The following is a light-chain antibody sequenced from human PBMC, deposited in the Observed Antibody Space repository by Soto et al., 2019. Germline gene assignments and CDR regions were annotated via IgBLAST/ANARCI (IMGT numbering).Light chain of an antibody. Sequence: QSALTQYPSASGSPGQSVTISCTGTSSDVGGYNYVSWYQQHPGKAPKLMIYEVTKRPSAVPDRFSGSKSGNTASLTVSGLQAEDEADYYCSSYAGSNNLVFGGGTKLTVL. V-gene: IGLV2-8*01. CDR3: SSYAGSNNLV. CDR2: EVT. CDR1: SSDVGGYNY. J-gene: IGLJ3*02.